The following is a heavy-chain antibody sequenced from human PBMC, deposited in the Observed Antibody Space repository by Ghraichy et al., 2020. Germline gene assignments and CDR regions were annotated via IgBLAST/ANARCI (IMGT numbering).Heavy chain of an antibody. Sequence: ASVKVSCKVSGYTLTELSMHWVRQAPGKGLELMGGFDPEDGETIYAQKFQGRVTMTEDTSTDTAYMELSSLRSEDTAVYYCATSEYYDSSGYFDYWGQGTLVTVSS. V-gene: IGHV1-24*01. CDR3: ATSEYYDSSGYFDY. CDR1: GYTLTELS. CDR2: FDPEDGET. J-gene: IGHJ4*02. D-gene: IGHD3-22*01.